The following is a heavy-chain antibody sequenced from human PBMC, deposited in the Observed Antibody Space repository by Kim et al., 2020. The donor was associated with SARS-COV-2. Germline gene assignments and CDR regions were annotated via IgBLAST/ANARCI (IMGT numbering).Heavy chain of an antibody. D-gene: IGHD2-15*01. J-gene: IGHJ4*02. CDR3: TKDKLPGCADY. CDR1: GFTFETYA. CDR2: LRLASDKI. Sequence: GGSLRLSCAASGFTFETYAVHWVRQAPGKGLEWVAGLRLASDKIGYADSVKGRFSISRDNAKNSVYLQMNSLRAEDTALYYSTKDKLPGCADYWGRETLVTVSS. V-gene: IGHV3-9*01.